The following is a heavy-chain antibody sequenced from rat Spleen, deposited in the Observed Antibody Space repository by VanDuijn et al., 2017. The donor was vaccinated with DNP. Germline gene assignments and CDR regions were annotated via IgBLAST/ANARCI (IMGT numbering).Heavy chain of an antibody. D-gene: IGHD1-2*01. CDR1: GFTFSDYN. CDR2: IIYDGSRT. J-gene: IGHJ4*01. CDR3: AREEQLSLYYAMDA. Sequence: EVQLVESGGGLVQPGRSLKLSCAASGFTFSDYNMAWVRQAPKKGLEWVATIIYDGSRTYYRDSVKGRFTISRDNAKSTLYLQMDSLRPEETATYYCAREEQLSLYYAMDAWGQGTSVTVSS. V-gene: IGHV5S10*01.